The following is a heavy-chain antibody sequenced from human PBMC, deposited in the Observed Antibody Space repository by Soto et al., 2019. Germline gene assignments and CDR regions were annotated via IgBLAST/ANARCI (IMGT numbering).Heavy chain of an antibody. CDR2: ISGSGGST. CDR1: GVMFSTYA. Sequence: GGSLRLSCAASGVMFSTYAMSWVRQAPGKGLEWVSAISGSGGSTYYADSVKGRFTISRDNSKNTLYLQMNSLRVEDTALYYCAKRGSSGSTGRYVDYWGQGTLVTVSS. CDR3: AKRGSSGSTGRYVDY. D-gene: IGHD6-19*01. V-gene: IGHV3-23*01. J-gene: IGHJ4*02.